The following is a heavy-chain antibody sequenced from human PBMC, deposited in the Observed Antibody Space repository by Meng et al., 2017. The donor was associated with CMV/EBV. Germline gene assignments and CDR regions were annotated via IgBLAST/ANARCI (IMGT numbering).Heavy chain of an antibody. D-gene: IGHD3-16*01. CDR2: ISYDGSNK. Sequence: GGSLRLSCAASGFTFSSYAMHWVRQAPGKGLEWVAVISYDGSNKYYADSVKGRFTISRDNSKNTLYLQMNSLRAEDTAVYYCARDKRGRCSFCFGVGCYYYGMDLWGQGTPVTVSS. CDR3: ARDKRGRCSFCFGVGCYYYGMDL. V-gene: IGHV3-30*04. CDR1: GFTFSSYA. J-gene: IGHJ6*02.